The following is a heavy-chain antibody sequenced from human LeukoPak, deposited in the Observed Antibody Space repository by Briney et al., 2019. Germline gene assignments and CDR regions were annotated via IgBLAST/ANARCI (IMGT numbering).Heavy chain of an antibody. D-gene: IGHD3-22*01. CDR1: GYTFTSYY. Sequence: ASVKVSCTASGYTFTSYYMHWVRQAPGQGLEWMGLINPSGGSTSYAQKFQGRVTMTRDTSTSTVYMELSSLRSEDTAVYYCARVGGYYDSSGYSDYWGQGTLVTVSS. V-gene: IGHV1-46*01. CDR2: INPSGGST. CDR3: ARVGGYYDSSGYSDY. J-gene: IGHJ4*02.